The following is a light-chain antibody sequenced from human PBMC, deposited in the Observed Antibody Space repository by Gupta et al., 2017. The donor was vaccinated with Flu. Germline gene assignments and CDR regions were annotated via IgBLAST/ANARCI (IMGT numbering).Light chain of an antibody. Sequence: DIQMTQSHSTLSASVGDRLTITCRASQSIGSWLAWYQQKPGKAPKLLNYKASTLESGVPSRFSGSRSGTEFTLTITSLQPDDFATYYCHQYSDYPYNFGQGTKLEIK. CDR1: QSIGSW. CDR2: KAS. CDR3: HQYSDYPYN. V-gene: IGKV1-5*03. J-gene: IGKJ2*01.